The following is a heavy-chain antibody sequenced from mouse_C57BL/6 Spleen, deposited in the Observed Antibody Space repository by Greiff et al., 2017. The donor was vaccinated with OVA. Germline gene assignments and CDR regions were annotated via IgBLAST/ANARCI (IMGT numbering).Heavy chain of an antibody. CDR3: ARGGTVNDY. V-gene: IGHV1-59*01. Sequence: QVQLQQPGAELVRPGTSVKLSCKASGYTFTSYWMHWVKQRPGPGLEWIGVIDPSDSYTNYNQKFKGKATLTVDTSSSTAYMQLSSLTSEDSAVYYCARGGTVNDYWGQGTTLTVSS. J-gene: IGHJ2*01. D-gene: IGHD1-1*01. CDR1: GYTFTSYW. CDR2: IDPSDSYT.